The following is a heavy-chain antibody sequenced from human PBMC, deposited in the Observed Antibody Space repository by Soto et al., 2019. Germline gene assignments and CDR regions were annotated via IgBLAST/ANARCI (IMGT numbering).Heavy chain of an antibody. CDR3: ARAPLYGGQAY. CDR2: IYSGGST. D-gene: IGHD4-17*01. V-gene: IGHV3-66*01. J-gene: IGHJ4*02. Sequence: EVQLVESGGGLVQPGGSLRLSCAASGFTVNSDYMTWVRQAPGKGLEWVSVIYSGGSTYYTDSVKGRFTISRDNSKNTLYLQMNRLRAEDSAVYYCARAPLYGGQAYWGQGTLVTVSS. CDR1: GFTVNSDY.